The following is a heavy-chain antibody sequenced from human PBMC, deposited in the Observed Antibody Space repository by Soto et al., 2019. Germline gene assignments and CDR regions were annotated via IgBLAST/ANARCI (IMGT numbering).Heavy chain of an antibody. J-gene: IGHJ5*02. CDR3: ARVPMTRVTRWTWFDP. V-gene: IGHV3-33*01. Sequence: QVQLMESGGGVVQPGGSLRLSCTASGFIYNDYGMNWVRQSPGKGLAWVAVIWHDGSDEHYADSVKGRFTISRDNSKNMLYLQMNSLRAEDTAVYYSARVPMTRVTRWTWFDPWGQGTLVTVSS. CDR1: GFIYNDYG. D-gene: IGHD4-17*01. CDR2: IWHDGSDE.